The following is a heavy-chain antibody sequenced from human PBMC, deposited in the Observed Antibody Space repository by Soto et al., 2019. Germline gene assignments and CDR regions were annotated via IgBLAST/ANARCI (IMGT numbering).Heavy chain of an antibody. CDR3: ARVSGSYYYGMDV. Sequence: QVQLQESGPGLVKPSGTLSLTCAVSGGSISSSNWWSWVRQPPGKGLEWFGEIYHSGSTNYNPSRKSRVTISVAKSKNQFSLKLSSVTAADTAVYYCARVSGSYYYGMDVWGQVTTVAVS. V-gene: IGHV4-4*02. D-gene: IGHD1-26*01. J-gene: IGHJ6*02. CDR2: IYHSGST. CDR1: GGSISSSNW.